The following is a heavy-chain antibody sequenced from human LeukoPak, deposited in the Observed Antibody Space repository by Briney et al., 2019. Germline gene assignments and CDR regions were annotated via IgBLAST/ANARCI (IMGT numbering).Heavy chain of an antibody. CDR2: ISSTGGTT. Sequence: GGSLRLSCAASGFTFSTYNMKWVRQAPGKGLEWVSSISSTGGTTYYADSVKGRFTISRDNSKNTLYLQMNSLRAEDTAIYYCAKNGDRGAYCTGGTCYPYFYYYMDVWGKGTTVTI. CDR1: GFTFSTYN. D-gene: IGHD2-15*01. CDR3: AKNGDRGAYCTGGTCYPYFYYYMDV. V-gene: IGHV3-23*01. J-gene: IGHJ6*03.